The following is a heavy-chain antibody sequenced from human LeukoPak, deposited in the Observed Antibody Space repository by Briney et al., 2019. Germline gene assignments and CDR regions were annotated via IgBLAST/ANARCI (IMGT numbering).Heavy chain of an antibody. CDR3: ARDPSAHYDSYWFDP. V-gene: IGHV1-2*02. D-gene: IGHD3-9*01. CDR1: GYTFTGYY. J-gene: IGHJ5*02. Sequence: ASVKVSCKASGYTFTGYYMHWVRQAPGQGLEWMGWINPNSGGTNYAQKFQGRVTMTRDTSISTAYMELSRLRSDDTAVYYCARDPSAHYDSYWFDPWGQGTLVTVSS. CDR2: INPNSGGT.